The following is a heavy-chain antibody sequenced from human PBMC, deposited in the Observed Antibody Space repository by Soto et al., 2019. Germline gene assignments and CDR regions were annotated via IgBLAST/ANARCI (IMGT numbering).Heavy chain of an antibody. J-gene: IGHJ6*02. D-gene: IGHD3-10*01. Sequence: EVQLVQSGAEVKKPGESLRISCKGSGYSFTSYWISWVRQMPGKGLEWMGRIDPSDSYTNYSPSFQGHVTISADKSISTAYPQWRSLKASDTAMYYCARLAMVRGVTTYGMDVWGQGTTVTVSS. V-gene: IGHV5-10-1*01. CDR1: GYSFTSYW. CDR3: ARLAMVRGVTTYGMDV. CDR2: IDPSDSYT.